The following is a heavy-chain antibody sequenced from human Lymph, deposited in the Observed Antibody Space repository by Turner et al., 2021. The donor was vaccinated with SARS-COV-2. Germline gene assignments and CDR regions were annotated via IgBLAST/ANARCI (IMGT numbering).Heavy chain of an antibody. D-gene: IGHD3-10*01. J-gene: IGHJ4*02. Sequence: QVQLVESRGGVVQPGRSLQLSCAAAGFTFNNIPIHWVRQAPGMGLELVAVISFDGSNKYYADSVKGRFTISRDNSKNTLDLQMNSLRAEDTAVYYCARDSSGSGTLDYWGQGALVTVSS. CDR3: ARDSSGSGTLDY. V-gene: IGHV3-30-3*01. CDR2: ISFDGSNK. CDR1: GFTFNNIP.